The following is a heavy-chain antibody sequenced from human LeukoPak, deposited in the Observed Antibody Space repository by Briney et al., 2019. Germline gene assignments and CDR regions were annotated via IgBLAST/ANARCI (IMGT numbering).Heavy chain of an antibody. V-gene: IGHV3-7*01. D-gene: IGHD3-22*01. Sequence: GGSLRLSCAASEFTFSSYAISWVRQAPGKGLEWVANIKQDGSEKYYVDSVKGRFTISRDNAKNSLYLQMNSLRAEDTAVYYCARDHFTMIVWGQGTLVTVSS. CDR2: IKQDGSEK. J-gene: IGHJ4*02. CDR3: ARDHFTMIV. CDR1: EFTFSSYA.